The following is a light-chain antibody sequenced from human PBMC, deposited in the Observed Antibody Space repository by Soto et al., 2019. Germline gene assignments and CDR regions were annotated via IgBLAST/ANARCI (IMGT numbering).Light chain of an antibody. CDR3: QQYNSYPFT. J-gene: IGKJ4*01. Sequence: IQMTQSPSTRSSSLGDRVTITCRASQSISSWLAWYQQKPGKAPKLLIYDASSLESGVPSRFSGIVSGTECTITVSSLQTDDFATYYCQQYNSYPFTFGGGTKVDNK. CDR1: QSISSW. V-gene: IGKV1-5*01. CDR2: DAS.